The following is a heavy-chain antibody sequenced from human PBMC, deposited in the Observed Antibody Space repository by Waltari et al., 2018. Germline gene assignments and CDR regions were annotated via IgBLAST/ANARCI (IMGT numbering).Heavy chain of an antibody. Sequence: QVQLQESGPGLVKPSETLSLTCTVSGGSISSYYWSWIRQPPGQGLEWIGYIYYSGSTNYNPSLKSRVTISVDTSKNQFSLKLSSVTAADTAVYYCARSVQYYYDSSGYGNLDYWGQGTLVTVSS. D-gene: IGHD3-22*01. CDR2: IYYSGST. V-gene: IGHV4-59*01. J-gene: IGHJ4*02. CDR3: ARSVQYYYDSSGYGNLDY. CDR1: GGSISSYY.